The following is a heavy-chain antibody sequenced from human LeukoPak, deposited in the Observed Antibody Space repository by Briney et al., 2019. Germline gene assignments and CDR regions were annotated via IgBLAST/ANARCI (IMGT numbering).Heavy chain of an antibody. D-gene: IGHD3-3*01. CDR1: GGTFSSYA. J-gene: IGHJ5*02. CDR2: IIPILGIA. V-gene: IGHV1-69*04. CDR3: ARVGYDFWSGYYNNWFDP. Sequence: ASVKVPCKASGGTFSSYAISWVRQAPGQGLEWMGRIIPILGIANYAQKFQGRVTITADKSTSTAYMELSSLRSEDTAVYYCARVGYDFWSGYYNNWFDPWGQGTLVTVSS.